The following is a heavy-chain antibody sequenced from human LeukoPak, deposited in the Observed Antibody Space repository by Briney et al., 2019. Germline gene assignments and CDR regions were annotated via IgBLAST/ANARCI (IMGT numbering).Heavy chain of an antibody. Sequence: GGSLRLSCAASGFTFNDAWMNWVRQAPGKGLEWVGRIKRKTDGGTTDYAAPVKGRFTISRDDSKNTLYLQMNSLKTEDTAVYYCAKPHFDGYYFYFDHWGQGTLVTVSS. V-gene: IGHV3-15*07. CDR1: GFTFNDAW. CDR3: AKPHFDGYYFYFDH. J-gene: IGHJ4*02. CDR2: IKRKTDGGTT. D-gene: IGHD3-22*01.